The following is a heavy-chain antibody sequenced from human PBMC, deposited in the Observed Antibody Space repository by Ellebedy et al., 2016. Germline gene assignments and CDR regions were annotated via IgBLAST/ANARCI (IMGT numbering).Heavy chain of an antibody. CDR2: ISWNSGSI. CDR1: GFTFDDYA. D-gene: IGHD4-23*01. V-gene: IGHV3-9*01. Sequence: SLKISCAASGFTFDDYAMHWVRQAPGKGPEWVSGISWNSGSIGYADSVKGRFTISRDNAKNSLYLQMNSLRAEDTALYYCAKAVDAHYYYYMDVWGKGTTVTVSS. J-gene: IGHJ6*03. CDR3: AKAVDAHYYYYMDV.